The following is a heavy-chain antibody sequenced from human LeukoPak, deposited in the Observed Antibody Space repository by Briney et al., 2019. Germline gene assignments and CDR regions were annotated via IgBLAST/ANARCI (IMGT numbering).Heavy chain of an antibody. D-gene: IGHD7-27*01. Sequence: SQTLSLTCTVSGGSISSGSYYWSWIRQPAGKGLEWIGHIYTSGNGNYNPSLKSRVTISIDTSKNQFSLKLSSVTAADTALYFCARDLGPYNWFDPWGQGTLVTVSS. V-gene: IGHV4-61*09. CDR3: ARDLGPYNWFDP. CDR1: GGSISSGSYY. J-gene: IGHJ5*02. CDR2: IYTSGNG.